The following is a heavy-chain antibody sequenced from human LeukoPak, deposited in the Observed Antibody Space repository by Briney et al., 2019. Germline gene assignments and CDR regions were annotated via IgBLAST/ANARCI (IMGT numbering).Heavy chain of an antibody. V-gene: IGHV3-53*01. CDR1: GFTVSSNY. CDR3: AREGRGSYYFDY. D-gene: IGHD1-26*01. Sequence: GSLLLSCAASGFTVSSNYMSWVRQAPGKGLEWGSVIYSGGSTYYADSVKGRFTISRDNSKNTLYLQMNSLRAEDTAVYYCAREGRGSYYFDYWGQGTLVTVSS. J-gene: IGHJ4*02. CDR2: IYSGGST.